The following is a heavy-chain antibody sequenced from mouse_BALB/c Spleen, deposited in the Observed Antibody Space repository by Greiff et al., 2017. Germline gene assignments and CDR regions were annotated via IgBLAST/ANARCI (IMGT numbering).Heavy chain of an antibody. V-gene: IGHV5-17*02. D-gene: IGHD1-1*01. CDR2: ISSGSSTI. Sequence: EVMLVESGGGLVQPGGSRKLSCAASGFTFSSFGMHWVRQAPEKGLEWVAYISSGSSTIYYADTVKGRFTISRDNPKNTLFLQMTSLRSEDTAMYYCARDYYGSSYGDYYAMDYWGQGTSVTVSS. CDR1: GFTFSSFG. CDR3: ARDYYGSSYGDYYAMDY. J-gene: IGHJ4*01.